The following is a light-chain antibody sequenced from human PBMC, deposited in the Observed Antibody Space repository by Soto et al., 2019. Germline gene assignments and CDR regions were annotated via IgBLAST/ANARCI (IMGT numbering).Light chain of an antibody. CDR2: DTN. CDR1: SLNIGAGYD. J-gene: IGLJ2*01. CDR3: QSYDGSLEI. V-gene: IGLV1-40*01. Sequence: QAVVTQPPSVSGAPGQRVTISCTGSSLNIGAGYDVHWYQQLPGTAPKLLIYDTNIRPSGVPDRFSGSKSDTSASLAITGLQTEDEADYYCQSYDGSLEIFGGGTKLTVL.